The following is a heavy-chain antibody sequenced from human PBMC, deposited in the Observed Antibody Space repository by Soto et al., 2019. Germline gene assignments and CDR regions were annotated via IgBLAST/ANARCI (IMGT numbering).Heavy chain of an antibody. Sequence: QVQLVQSGAEVKKPGASVKVSCKASGYTFISYDINWVRQATGQGLEWMGWMNPNTGDTGYAQKFQGRVTMTRNTSINTANLELSSRRSDDTDVYFCARGDGYIFDYWGQGTLVTVSS. CDR2: MNPNTGDT. J-gene: IGHJ4*02. CDR3: ARGDGYIFDY. D-gene: IGHD5-12*01. V-gene: IGHV1-8*01. CDR1: GYTFISYD.